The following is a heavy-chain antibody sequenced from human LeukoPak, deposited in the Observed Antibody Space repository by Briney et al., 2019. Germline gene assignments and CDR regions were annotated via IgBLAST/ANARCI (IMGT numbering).Heavy chain of an antibody. V-gene: IGHV1-69*04. Sequence: SVKVSCKASGGTFSSYAISWVRQAPGQGLEWMGRIIPILGIANYAQKFQGRVTITADKSTSTAYMELSSLRSEDTAVYYCARLGYCSSTSCSQPNWFDPWGQGTLVTVSS. CDR3: ARLGYCSSTSCSQPNWFDP. CDR1: GGTFSSYA. J-gene: IGHJ5*02. CDR2: IIPILGIA. D-gene: IGHD2-2*01.